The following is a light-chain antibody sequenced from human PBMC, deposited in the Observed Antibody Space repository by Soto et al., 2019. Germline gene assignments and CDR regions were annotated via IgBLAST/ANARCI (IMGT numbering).Light chain of an antibody. CDR3: MQSTQLPPT. Sequence: VMTQTPLAMAVAPCRPSYSSCKSSHSLLHITGETFLFWYLQKPGQSPQLLIYEASTRVSGVPDRFSGSGSGTDFTLDISRVETDDVGIYYCMQSTQLPPTFGQGTRLEIK. CDR2: EAS. J-gene: IGKJ5*01. CDR1: HSLLHITGETF. V-gene: IGKV2D-29*02.